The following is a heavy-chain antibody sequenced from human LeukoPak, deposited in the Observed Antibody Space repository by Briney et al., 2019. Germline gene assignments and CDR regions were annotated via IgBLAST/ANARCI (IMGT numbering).Heavy chain of an antibody. CDR3: ARRDCSGGSCYLDY. J-gene: IGHJ4*02. Sequence: SETLSLTCTVSGGSISSYYWSWIRQPPGKGLEWIGYIYYSGSTNYNPSLKSRVTISVDTSKNQFSLKLSSVTAAGTAVYYCARRDCSGGSCYLDYWGQGTLVTVSS. V-gene: IGHV4-59*08. CDR2: IYYSGST. D-gene: IGHD2-15*01. CDR1: GGSISSYY.